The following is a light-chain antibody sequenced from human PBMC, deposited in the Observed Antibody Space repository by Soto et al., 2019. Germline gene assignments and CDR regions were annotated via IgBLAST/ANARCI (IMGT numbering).Light chain of an antibody. V-gene: IGLV2-23*01. CDR3: CSYAGSSTLV. J-gene: IGLJ1*01. CDR2: EGT. Sequence: HSALPQPASVSGSPGQSITISCTGTSNDFGNYNLVSWYQQHPGKAPKLIIFEGTKRPSGVSDRFSGSKSGNTASLTVSGLQAEDEADYYCCSYAGSSTLVFGTGTKLTVL. CDR1: SNDFGNYNL.